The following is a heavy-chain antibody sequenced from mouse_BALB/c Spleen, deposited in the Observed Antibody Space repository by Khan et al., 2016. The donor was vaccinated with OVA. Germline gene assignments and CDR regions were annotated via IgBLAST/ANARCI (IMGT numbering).Heavy chain of an antibody. Sequence: EVQLQESGPGLVKPSQSLSLTCTVTGYSITSDYAWNWIRQFPGNKLEWMGYISSSGRTSYNPSLKSRTSITPDTSKNPSFLQLNSVTTEATATCCCARSVTITTVVATDFDYWGQGTTLTVSS. V-gene: IGHV3-2*02. CDR1: GYSITSDYA. J-gene: IGHJ2*01. D-gene: IGHD1-1*01. CDR2: ISSSGRT. CDR3: ARSVTITTVVATDFDY.